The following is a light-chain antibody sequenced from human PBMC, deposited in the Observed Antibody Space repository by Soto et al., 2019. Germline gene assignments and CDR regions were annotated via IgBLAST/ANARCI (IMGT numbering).Light chain of an antibody. CDR2: AAS. J-gene: IGKJ5*01. V-gene: IGKV1-9*01. CDR3: QQLNSFPIT. CDR1: QAISSY. Sequence: IKLTQAPAVVSASAGDRVSITCRASQAISSYLAWYQQKPGRAPKLLIYAASTLQSGVPSRFSGSGSGTEFTLTITSLQPEDFATYYCQQLNSFPITFGQGTRLEI.